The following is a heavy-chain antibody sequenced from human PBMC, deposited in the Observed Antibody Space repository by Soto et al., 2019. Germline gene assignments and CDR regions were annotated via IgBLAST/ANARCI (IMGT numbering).Heavy chain of an antibody. D-gene: IGHD2-21*01. V-gene: IGHV3-74*01. CDR1: GFTFSTYW. Sequence: EVQLMESGGGLVQPGGSLRLSCAASGFTFSTYWMNWVRQTPGKGLMWVSRISPDGSNRGYADSVEGRFTVSRDNAKNTLYLQMHSLRAEDTAMYYCAXWGHIVPVSPTDFDHWGEGTLVTVSS. J-gene: IGHJ4*02. CDR2: ISPDGSNR. CDR3: AXWGHIVPVSPTDFDH.